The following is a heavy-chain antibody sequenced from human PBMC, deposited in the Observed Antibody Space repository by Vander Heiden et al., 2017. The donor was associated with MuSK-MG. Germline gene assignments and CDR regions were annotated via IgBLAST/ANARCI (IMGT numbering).Heavy chain of an antibody. CDR2: MLHSGNT. CDR3: ARHSGLKNRGAWPPFGY. D-gene: IGHD2-15*01. J-gene: IGHJ4*02. CDR1: GGSISGDYS. Sequence: QLHLRLSVPGLVTRADTLPLTCSVSGGSISGDYSWGCIRKNPGKGLGWIASMLHSGNTCYNPALNSRVTMSITTSENKFSRTMISVTAADSAVYYCARHSGLKNRGAWPPFGYWGQGTLVTVSS. V-gene: IGHV4-39*01.